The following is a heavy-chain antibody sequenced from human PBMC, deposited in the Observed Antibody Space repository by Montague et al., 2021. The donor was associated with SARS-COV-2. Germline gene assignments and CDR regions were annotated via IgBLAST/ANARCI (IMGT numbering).Heavy chain of an antibody. CDR1: GGSISGYY. CDR3: ARRWSSVWGVTVSAELDF. J-gene: IGHJ4*02. V-gene: IGHV4-34*01. D-gene: IGHD3-10*01. CDR2: VNKSGRT. Sequence: SETLSLTCAVSGGSISGYYWSWIRQPPVKGLEWIGDVNKSGRTNNNPSLKSRVIISVDTSKNQFSLKLSSVTAADTAVYYCARRWSSVWGVTVSAELDFWGQGTLGTVSS.